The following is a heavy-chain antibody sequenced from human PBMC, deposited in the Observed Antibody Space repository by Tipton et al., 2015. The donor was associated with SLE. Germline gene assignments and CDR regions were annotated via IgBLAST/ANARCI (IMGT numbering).Heavy chain of an antibody. J-gene: IGHJ4*02. D-gene: IGHD6-19*01. CDR3: ARDRQWLPDY. Sequence: QLVQSGPEVKKPGASVKVSCKASGYSFTTYSMHWVRQDPGQRLEWMGSINIGNGNTLYPHKFEGRVTITSDTSASTVYMELTSLRSEDTSVYYCARDRQWLPDYWGQGTLVTVSS. CDR1: GYSFTTYS. V-gene: IGHV1-3*04. CDR2: INIGNGNT.